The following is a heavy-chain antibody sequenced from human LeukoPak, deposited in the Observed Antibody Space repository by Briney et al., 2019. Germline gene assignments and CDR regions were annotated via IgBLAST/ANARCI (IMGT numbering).Heavy chain of an antibody. CDR3: AKGDGVVITDDAFDI. Sequence: GGSLRLSCAASGFTFSSYAMHWVRQAPGKGLEWVAVISYDGSNKYYADSVKGRFAISRDNSKNTLYLQMNSLRAEDTAVYYCAKGDGVVITDDAFDIWGQGTMVTVSS. V-gene: IGHV3-30*09. CDR1: GFTFSSYA. J-gene: IGHJ3*02. D-gene: IGHD3-3*01. CDR2: ISYDGSNK.